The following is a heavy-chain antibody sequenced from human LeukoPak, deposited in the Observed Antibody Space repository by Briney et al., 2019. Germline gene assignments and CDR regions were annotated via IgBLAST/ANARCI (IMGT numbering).Heavy chain of an antibody. CDR2: IIPIFGTA. CDR3: ASSTCSGGSCYWHMRY. Sequence: GSSVKDSCKASGGTFSSYAISWVRQAPGQGLEWMGGIIPIFGTANYAQKFQGRVTITADESTSTAYMELSSLRSEDTAVYYCASSTCSGGSCYWHMRYWGQGTLVTVSS. J-gene: IGHJ4*02. D-gene: IGHD2-15*01. V-gene: IGHV1-69*01. CDR1: GGTFSSYA.